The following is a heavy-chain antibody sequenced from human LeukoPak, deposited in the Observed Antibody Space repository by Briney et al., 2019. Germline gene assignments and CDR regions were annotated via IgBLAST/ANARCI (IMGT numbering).Heavy chain of an antibody. CDR3: AKDRFSGSYYDGAFDI. V-gene: IGHV3-23*01. D-gene: IGHD1-26*01. J-gene: IGHJ3*02. CDR2: ISGSGGTT. Sequence: GGSLRLSCAASGFTFSSYWMSWVRQAPGKGLEGVSGISGSGGTTYYADSVKGRFTISRDNSKNTFYLQMNSLRAEDTAVYSCAKDRFSGSYYDGAFDIWGQGTMVTVSS. CDR1: GFTFSSYW.